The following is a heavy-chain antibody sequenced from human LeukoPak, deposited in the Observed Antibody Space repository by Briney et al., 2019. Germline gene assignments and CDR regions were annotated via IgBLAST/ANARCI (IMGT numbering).Heavy chain of an antibody. CDR1: GLSISDNY. J-gene: IGHJ6*02. D-gene: IGHD1-1*01. V-gene: IGHV3-53*01. Sequence: GGSLRLSCAASGLSISDNYMSWVRQAPGKGLEWVSIIHSGGNIYYADSVKGRFAISRDNSKNTLYLQMNSLRAEDTAVYYCARDGGYAMDVWGQGTTVTVS. CDR3: ARDGGYAMDV. CDR2: IHSGGNI.